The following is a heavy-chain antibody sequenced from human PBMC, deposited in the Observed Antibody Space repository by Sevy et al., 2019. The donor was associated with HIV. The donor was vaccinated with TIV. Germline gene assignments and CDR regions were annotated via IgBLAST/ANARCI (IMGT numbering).Heavy chain of an antibody. CDR3: VRGPNCGVGGCQQISPYCLDV. Sequence: GGSLRLSCAASGFTFSVHYVDWVRQAPGKGLEWVGRIRNRPNSYTTEYAASVKGRFTISRDDSKNSVYLQMNSLKTQDSAVYYCVRGPNCGVGGCQQISPYCLDVWGKGATVTVSS. J-gene: IGHJ6*03. V-gene: IGHV3-72*01. CDR2: IRNRPNSYTT. D-gene: IGHD2-15*01. CDR1: GFTFSVHY.